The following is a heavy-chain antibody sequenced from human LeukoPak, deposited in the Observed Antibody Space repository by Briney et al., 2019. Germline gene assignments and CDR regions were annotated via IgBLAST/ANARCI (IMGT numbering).Heavy chain of an antibody. D-gene: IGHD2-2*01. V-gene: IGHV4-4*07. Sequence: PSETLSLTCTVSGGSISNYSWSWIRQPAGKGLQWIGRIYSSGNMNYNPSLTSRVTMSVDTSKNLLSLRLTSVTAADTAVYYCARDEALRTMPLKAFDYFGLDVWGQGTTVTVSS. CDR3: ARDEALRTMPLKAFDYFGLDV. J-gene: IGHJ6*02. CDR2: IYSSGNM. CDR1: GGSISNYS.